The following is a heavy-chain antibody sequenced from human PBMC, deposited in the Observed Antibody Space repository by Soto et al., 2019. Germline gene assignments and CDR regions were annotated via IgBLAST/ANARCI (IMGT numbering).Heavy chain of an antibody. J-gene: IGHJ4*02. V-gene: IGHV3-30-3*01. CDR3: ASPGLIRKDASGY. D-gene: IGHD6-25*01. Sequence: QVQLVESGGGVVQPGRSLRLSCAASGFTLSSYAMHWVRQAPGKGLEWVAVISYDGSNKFYADSVKGRFTISRDTSKNTLYLQMNSLRAEDTALYYCASPGLIRKDASGYWGQGTLVTVSS. CDR1: GFTLSSYA. CDR2: ISYDGSNK.